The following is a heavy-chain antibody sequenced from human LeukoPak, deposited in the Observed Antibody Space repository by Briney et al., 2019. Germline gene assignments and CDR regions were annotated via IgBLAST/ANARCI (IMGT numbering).Heavy chain of an antibody. J-gene: IGHJ6*03. D-gene: IGHD5-18*01. V-gene: IGHV3-64*01. Sequence: GGSLRLSCAASGFTFSSYAMHWVRQAPGKGLEYVSAISSNGGSTYYANSVKGRFTISRDNAKNSLYLQMNSLRAEDTAVYYCARPLRDTAMDYYYYYYMDVWGKGTTVTISS. CDR3: ARPLRDTAMDYYYYYYMDV. CDR2: ISSNGGST. CDR1: GFTFSSYA.